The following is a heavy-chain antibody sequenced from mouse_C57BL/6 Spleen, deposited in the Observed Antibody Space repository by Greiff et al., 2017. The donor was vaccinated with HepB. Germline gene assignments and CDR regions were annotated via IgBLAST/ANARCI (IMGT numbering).Heavy chain of an antibody. D-gene: IGHD1-1*01. J-gene: IGHJ4*01. CDR1: GYSITSGYY. V-gene: IGHV3-6*01. CDR3: ANYGSSYDYAMDY. Sequence: EVQLQESGPGLVKPSQSLSLTCSVTGYSITSGYYWNWIRQFPGNKLEWMGYISYDGSNNYNPSLKNRISITRDTSKNQFFLKLNSVTTEDTATYSCANYGSSYDYAMDYWGQGTSVTVSS. CDR2: ISYDGSN.